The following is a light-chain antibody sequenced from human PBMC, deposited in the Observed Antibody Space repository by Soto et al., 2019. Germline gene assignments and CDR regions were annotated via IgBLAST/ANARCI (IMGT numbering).Light chain of an antibody. J-gene: IGKJ1*01. CDR3: QQYNNWIT. CDR2: GAS. CDR1: QSVSSN. Sequence: EIVMRQSPATLSVSPGQRATRACRASQSVSSNLAWYQQKPGQAPRLLIYGASTRATGIPARFSGSGSGTEFTLTISRLQSEDFAVYYCQQYNNWITFGQGTKVDIK. V-gene: IGKV3-15*01.